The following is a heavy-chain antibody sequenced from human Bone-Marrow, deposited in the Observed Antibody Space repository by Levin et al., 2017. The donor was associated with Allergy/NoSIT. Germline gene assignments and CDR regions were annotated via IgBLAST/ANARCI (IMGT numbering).Heavy chain of an antibody. Sequence: GESLKISCKASGYTFTSYYMHWVRQAPGQGLEWMGIINPSGGSTSYAQKFQGRVTMTRDTSTSTVYMELSSLRSEDTAVYYCARGGPWKVPAASIDYWGQGTLVTVSS. CDR2: INPSGGST. CDR1: GYTFTSYY. V-gene: IGHV1-46*01. CDR3: ARGGPWKVPAASIDY. D-gene: IGHD2-2*01. J-gene: IGHJ4*02.